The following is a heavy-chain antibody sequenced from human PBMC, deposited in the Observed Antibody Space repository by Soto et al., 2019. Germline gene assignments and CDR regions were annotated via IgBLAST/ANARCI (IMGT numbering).Heavy chain of an antibody. V-gene: IGHV3-7*05. J-gene: IGHJ6*02. Sequence: GGSLRLSCAASGFTFSSYWMSWVRQAPGKGLEWVANIKQDGSEKYYVDSVKGRFTISRDNAKNSLYLQMNSLRAEDTAVYYCARVGGAAAGYYYYYGMDVWGQGTTVTVSS. CDR2: IKQDGSEK. CDR1: GFTFSSYW. CDR3: ARVGGAAAGYYYYYGMDV. D-gene: IGHD6-13*01.